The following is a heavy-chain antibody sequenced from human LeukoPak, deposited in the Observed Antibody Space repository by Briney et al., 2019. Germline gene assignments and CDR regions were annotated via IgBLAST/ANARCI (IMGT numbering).Heavy chain of an antibody. CDR2: VNYDGTTT. CDR1: GFTLSKHW. D-gene: IGHD3-10*01. CDR3: ARLFYGSGSSKYYFDY. Sequence: GGSLRLSCAASGFTLSKHWMNWVRQVPGKGLVWVSRVNYDGTTTTYADFVKGRFTISRDNAENTLYLQMNSLRAEDTAVYYCARLFYGSGSSKYYFDYWGLGTLVTVSS. V-gene: IGHV3-74*01. J-gene: IGHJ4*02.